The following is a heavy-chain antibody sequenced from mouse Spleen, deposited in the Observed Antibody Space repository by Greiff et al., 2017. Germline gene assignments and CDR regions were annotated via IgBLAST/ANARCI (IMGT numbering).Heavy chain of an antibody. J-gene: IGHJ4*01. CDR2: INPSSGYT. CDR1: GYTFTSYW. Sequence: QVQLQQSGAELAKPGASVKLSCKASGYTFTSYWMHWVKQRPGQGLEWIGYINPSSGYTKYNQKFKDKATLTAVKSSSTAYMQLSSLTYEDSAVYYCARTNWDGDYYAMDYWGQGTSVTVSS. CDR3: ARTNWDGDYYAMDY. V-gene: IGHV1-7*01. D-gene: IGHD4-1*01.